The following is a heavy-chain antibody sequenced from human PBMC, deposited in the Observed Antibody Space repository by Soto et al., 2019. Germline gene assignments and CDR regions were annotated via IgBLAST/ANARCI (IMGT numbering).Heavy chain of an antibody. J-gene: IGHJ4*02. Sequence: QVQLQQWGAGLLKPSETLSLTCAVYGGSFSGYYWSWIRQPPGKGLEWIGEINHSGSTNYNPSLKSRVTISVDTSNNQFSLKLRSVTAADTAVYYCASCSGYSAPFDFWGQGTLVTVSS. V-gene: IGHV4-34*01. CDR3: ASCSGYSAPFDF. CDR2: INHSGST. CDR1: GGSFSGYY. D-gene: IGHD3-22*01.